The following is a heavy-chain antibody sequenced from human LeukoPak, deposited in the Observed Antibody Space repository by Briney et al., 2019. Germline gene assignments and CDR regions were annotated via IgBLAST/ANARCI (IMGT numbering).Heavy chain of an antibody. V-gene: IGHV4-59*08. CDR1: GGSSSSYY. CDR3: ARHAFWYSSFFDY. D-gene: IGHD6-19*01. Sequence: SETLSLTCTVSGGSSSSYYWSWIRQPPGKGLEWIGYVYYSGGNNYNPSLKSRVTISLDTSKSQFSLKLSSVTATDTAVYYCARHAFWYSSFFDYWGQGTLVTVSS. CDR2: VYYSGGN. J-gene: IGHJ4*02.